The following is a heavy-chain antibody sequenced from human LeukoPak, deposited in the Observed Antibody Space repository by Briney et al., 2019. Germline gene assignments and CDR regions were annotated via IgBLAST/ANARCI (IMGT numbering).Heavy chain of an antibody. CDR3: ARVVSVASYYFDH. D-gene: IGHD6-19*01. CDR1: GFTFSDYY. CDR2: ISSSSSYT. V-gene: IGHV3-11*06. J-gene: IGHJ4*02. Sequence: GGSLRLSCAASGFTFSDYYMSWIRQAPGKGLEWVSYISSSSSYTNYADSVKGRFTISRDNAKNSLYLQMNSLRADDTAVYYCARVVSVASYYFDHWGQGTLATVSS.